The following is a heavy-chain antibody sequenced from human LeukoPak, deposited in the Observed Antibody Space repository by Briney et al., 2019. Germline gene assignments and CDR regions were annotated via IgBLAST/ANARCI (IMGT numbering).Heavy chain of an antibody. D-gene: IGHD6-13*01. Sequence: SQTLSLTCTVSGGSISSGSYYWSWIRQPAGKGLEWIGRIYTSGSTNYNPSLKSRVTISVDTSKNQFSLKLRSVTAADTAVYYCASNVEYSSSWYGVGWFDPWGQGTLVTVSS. J-gene: IGHJ5*02. V-gene: IGHV4-61*02. CDR2: IYTSGST. CDR3: ASNVEYSSSWYGVGWFDP. CDR1: GGSISSGSYY.